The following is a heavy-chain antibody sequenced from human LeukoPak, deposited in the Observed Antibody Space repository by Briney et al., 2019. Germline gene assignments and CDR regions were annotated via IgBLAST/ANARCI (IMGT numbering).Heavy chain of an antibody. Sequence: GGSLRLSCAASGFPLSTYWMTWVRQAPGKGLEWVANIKQDGSEMYYVESVKGRFTISRDNAKNSLYLQMNSLRAEDTAVYYCAKGFTVTTVDYWGQGTLVTVSS. CDR2: IKQDGSEM. V-gene: IGHV3-7*03. CDR1: GFPLSTYW. D-gene: IGHD4-11*01. J-gene: IGHJ4*02. CDR3: AKGFTVTTVDY.